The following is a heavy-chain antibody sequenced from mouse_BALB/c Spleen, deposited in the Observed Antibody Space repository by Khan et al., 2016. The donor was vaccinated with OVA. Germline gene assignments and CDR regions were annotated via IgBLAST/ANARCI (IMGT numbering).Heavy chain of an antibody. CDR1: GFSLTDYG. CDR3: AREGNGYYGFAS. J-gene: IGHJ3*01. CDR2: IWGDGST. D-gene: IGHD2-3*01. Sequence: QVQLKESGPGLVAPSQSLSITCTVSGFSLTDYGVNWIRQPPGKGLEWLGMIWGDGSTDSNSALKSRLSLSRDNSKSQVFLKMNSLQTDDTARYYCAREGNGYYGFASWGQGTLVTVSA. V-gene: IGHV2-6-7*01.